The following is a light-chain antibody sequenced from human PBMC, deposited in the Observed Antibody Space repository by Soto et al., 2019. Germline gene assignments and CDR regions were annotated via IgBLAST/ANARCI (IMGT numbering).Light chain of an antibody. Sequence: QSVLTQPPSVSAAPGQQVTISCSGSSSNVGINSISWYQQLPGAAPKLLIYGNDKRPSGIPDRFSGSKSGTSATLGITGLQTGDEADYYCGTWDSSLSVGVFGGGTKVTVL. CDR3: GTWDSSLSVGV. CDR1: SSNVGINS. J-gene: IGLJ3*02. V-gene: IGLV1-51*01. CDR2: GND.